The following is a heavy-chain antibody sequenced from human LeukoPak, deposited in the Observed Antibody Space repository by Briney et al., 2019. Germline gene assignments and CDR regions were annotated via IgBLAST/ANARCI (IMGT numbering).Heavy chain of an antibody. D-gene: IGHD6-19*01. V-gene: IGHV3-33*06. J-gene: IGHJ4*02. CDR3: AKDYGSGWYYYFDY. Sequence: GRSLRLSCGASGFTFSSYGMHWVRQAPGKGLEWVAVIWYDGSNKYYADSVKGRFTISRDNSKNTLYLQMNSLRAEDTAVYYCAKDYGSGWYYYFDYWGQGTLVTVSS. CDR1: GFTFSSYG. CDR2: IWYDGSNK.